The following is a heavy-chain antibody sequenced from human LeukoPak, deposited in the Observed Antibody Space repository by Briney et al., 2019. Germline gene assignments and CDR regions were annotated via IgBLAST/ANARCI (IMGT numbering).Heavy chain of an antibody. V-gene: IGHV1-8*01. CDR2: MNPNSGNT. J-gene: IGHJ4*02. D-gene: IGHD3-16*01. Sequence: ASVKVSCKASGYTFTSYDINWVRQATGQGLEWMGWMNPNSGNTGYAQKFQGRVTMTRNTSISTAYMELISLRAEDTAVYYCAKDYSMGDYDSVFDYWGQGTLVTVSS. CDR1: GYTFTSYD. CDR3: AKDYSMGDYDSVFDY.